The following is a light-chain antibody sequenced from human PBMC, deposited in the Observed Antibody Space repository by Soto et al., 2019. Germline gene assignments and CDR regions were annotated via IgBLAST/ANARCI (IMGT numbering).Light chain of an antibody. CDR2: GAS. V-gene: IGKV3D-20*02. Sequence: EIVLTQSPDTLSLSPGERGTLSCRASQTIGDNDLAWYQQKPGQAPRLLIYGASSRATGISDRFSGSGSGTDFTLTISSLEPEDFAVYYCQQRSNWPPITFGQGTRLEIK. CDR1: QTIGDND. CDR3: QQRSNWPPIT. J-gene: IGKJ5*01.